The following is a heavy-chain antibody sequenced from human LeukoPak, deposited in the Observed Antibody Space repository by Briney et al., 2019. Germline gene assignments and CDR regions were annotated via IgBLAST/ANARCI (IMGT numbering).Heavy chain of an antibody. D-gene: IGHD6-13*01. Sequence: PGGSLRLSCSTSGFIFSSYPMHWVRQPPGKGLEYVSGITSNGDSTNYADSVKGRFTISRDNSKNTLSLHMSSLRAEDTAVYYCVKDQGEYSSSWYYFDNWGQGTLVTDSS. CDR2: ITSNGDST. V-gene: IGHV3-64D*06. J-gene: IGHJ4*02. CDR3: VKDQGEYSSSWYYFDN. CDR1: GFIFSSYP.